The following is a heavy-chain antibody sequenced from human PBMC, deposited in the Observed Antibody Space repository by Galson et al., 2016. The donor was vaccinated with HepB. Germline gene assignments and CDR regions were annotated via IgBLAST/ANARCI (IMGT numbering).Heavy chain of an antibody. Sequence: SVKVSCKASGYTFTGYYMQWVRQAPGQGLEWMGWNKPNSGGTHYAQKFQGRVTMTLDTSISPAYMELSRLRSDDTAVYYRASVRPRREYFFVHWGQGTLVTVSS. CDR2: NKPNSGGT. V-gene: IGHV1-2*02. CDR3: ASVRPRREYFFVH. D-gene: IGHD3-10*01. J-gene: IGHJ4*02. CDR1: GYTFTGYY.